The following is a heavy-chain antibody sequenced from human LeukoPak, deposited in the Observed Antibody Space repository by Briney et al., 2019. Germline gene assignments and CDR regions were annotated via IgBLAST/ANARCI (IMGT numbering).Heavy chain of an antibody. CDR2: FRNSDSPV. CDR1: GFTFTDY. CDR3: ATWDGPSAGLAV. D-gene: IGHD1-26*01. Sequence: PGGSLRLSCAAASGFTFTDYISWIRQAPGKGLEWVSYFRNSDSPVYYADSVKGRFTISRDNAKGSLYLQMNSLRAEDTAVYFCATWDGPSAGLAVWGQGTTVTVTS. J-gene: IGHJ6*02. V-gene: IGHV3-11*01.